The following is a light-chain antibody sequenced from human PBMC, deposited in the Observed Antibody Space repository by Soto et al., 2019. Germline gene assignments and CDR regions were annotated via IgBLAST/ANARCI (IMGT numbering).Light chain of an antibody. J-gene: IGKJ5*01. Sequence: EIVLTQSPATLSLSPGERATLSCRASQSLSSNFLAWYQQKPGQPPRLLIYDSSTRATGFPDRFSGSGSGTDFTLTISRLEPEDFAVYHCQQYNEWSSISFGQGTRLEIK. V-gene: IGKV3D-20*02. CDR3: QQYNEWSSIS. CDR1: QSLSSNF. CDR2: DSS.